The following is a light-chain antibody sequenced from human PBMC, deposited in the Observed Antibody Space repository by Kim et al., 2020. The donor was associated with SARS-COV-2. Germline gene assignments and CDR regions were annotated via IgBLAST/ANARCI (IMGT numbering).Light chain of an antibody. Sequence: APGKTARITCGGNNIGSKSVHWYQQKPGQAPVLVIYYDSDRPSGIPERFSGSNSGNTATLTISRVGAGDEADYYCQVWDSSSDPVVFGGGTQLTVL. V-gene: IGLV3-21*04. J-gene: IGLJ2*01. CDR1: NIGSKS. CDR3: QVWDSSSDPVV. CDR2: YDS.